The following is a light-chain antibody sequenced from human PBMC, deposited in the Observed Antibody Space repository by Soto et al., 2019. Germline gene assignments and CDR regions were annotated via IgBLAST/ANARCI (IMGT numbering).Light chain of an antibody. CDR2: DVV. V-gene: IGLV2-14*03. Sequence: QSALTQPASVSGSPGQSITISCTGTSNDVGGYDYVSWYQQHPGKAPKLIIYDVVFRPSGVSNRFSGSKSGNTASLTISGLQAEDEADYYCCSYTASTIYVFGTGTKVTVL. CDR1: SNDVGGYDY. CDR3: CSYTASTIYV. J-gene: IGLJ1*01.